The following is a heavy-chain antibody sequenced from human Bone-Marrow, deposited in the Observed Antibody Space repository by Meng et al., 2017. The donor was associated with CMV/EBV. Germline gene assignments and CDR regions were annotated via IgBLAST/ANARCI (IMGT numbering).Heavy chain of an antibody. D-gene: IGHD3-10*01. Sequence: GESLKISCAASGFTFSSHGMHWVRQAPGKGLEWVAFIEDDGTNENYGDYVKGRFTVSRDNSKNTVNLQMNSLRAEDTAVYYCTKDSGRGGHLWFRGVDYWGQGTLVTVSS. V-gene: IGHV3-30*02. CDR1: GFTFSSHG. CDR2: IEDDGTNE. J-gene: IGHJ4*02. CDR3: TKDSGRGGHLWFRGVDY.